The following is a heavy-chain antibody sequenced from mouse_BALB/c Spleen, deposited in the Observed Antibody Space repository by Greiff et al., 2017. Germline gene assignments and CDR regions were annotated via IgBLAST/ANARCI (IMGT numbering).Heavy chain of an antibody. Sequence: VQLQQSGAELVKPGASVKLSCTASGFNIKDTYMHWVKQKPGQGLEWIGYINPYNDGTKYNEKFKGKATLTSDKSSSTAYMELSSLTSEDSAVYYCARWRYYGSSLGKNAMDYWGQGTSVTVSS. CDR3: ARWRYYGSSLGKNAMDY. V-gene: IGHV1-14*01. J-gene: IGHJ4*01. D-gene: IGHD1-1*01. CDR2: INPYNDGT. CDR1: GFNIKDTY.